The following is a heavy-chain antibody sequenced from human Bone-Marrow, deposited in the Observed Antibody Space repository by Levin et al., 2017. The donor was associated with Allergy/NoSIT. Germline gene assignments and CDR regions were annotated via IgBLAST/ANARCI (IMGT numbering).Heavy chain of an antibody. V-gene: IGHV4-31*03. J-gene: IGHJ5*02. CDR3: VREGGPAANWFDP. Sequence: SETLSLTCTVSGGSISSAGHYWGWIRQHPGKGLEWIGNTYYTGSTHYNPSLKSRVTISVDTSENQFSLKVTSVTAADTAVYFCVREGGPAANWFDPWGQGSLVTVSS. CDR1: GGSISSAGHY. CDR2: TYYTGST. D-gene: IGHD2-2*01.